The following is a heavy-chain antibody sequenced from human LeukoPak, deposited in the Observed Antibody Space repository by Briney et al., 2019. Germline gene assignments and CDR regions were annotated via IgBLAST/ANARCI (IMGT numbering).Heavy chain of an antibody. CDR2: INPNSGGT. J-gene: IGHJ4*02. CDR3: ARERGQLAYFDD. Sequence: ASVKVSCTASGYTFTGYYMHWVRQAPGQGLEWMGWINPNSGGTNYAQKFQGRVTMTRDTSISTAYMELSRLRSDDTAVYYCARERGQLAYFDDWGQGTLVTVSS. D-gene: IGHD1-1*01. V-gene: IGHV1-2*02. CDR1: GYTFTGYY.